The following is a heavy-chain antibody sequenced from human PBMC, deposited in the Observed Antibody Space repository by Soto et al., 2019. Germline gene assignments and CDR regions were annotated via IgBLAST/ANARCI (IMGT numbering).Heavy chain of an antibody. CDR3: AKDPSYTAPTITGPDY. D-gene: IGHD3-9*01. CDR2: ISYDGSNK. Sequence: GGSLRLSCAASGFTFSSYGIHWVRQAPGKGLEWVAVISYDGSNKYYADSVKGRFTISRDNSKNTLYLQMNSLRGEDTAMYYCAKDPSYTAPTITGPDYWGQGTLVTVSS. CDR1: GFTFSSYG. V-gene: IGHV3-30*18. J-gene: IGHJ4*02.